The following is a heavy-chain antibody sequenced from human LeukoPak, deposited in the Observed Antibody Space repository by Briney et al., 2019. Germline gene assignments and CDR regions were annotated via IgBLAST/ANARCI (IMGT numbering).Heavy chain of an antibody. V-gene: IGHV3-7*01. D-gene: IGHD6-19*01. CDR1: GFTFSSYW. J-gene: IGHJ6*03. CDR2: IKQDGSEK. Sequence: PGGSLRLSCAASGFTFSSYWMSWVRQAPGKGLEWVANIKQDGSEKYYVDSVKGRFTISRDNAKNSLYLQMNSLRAEDTAVYYCARGQWLALGYMDVWVKGTTVTVSS. CDR3: ARGQWLALGYMDV.